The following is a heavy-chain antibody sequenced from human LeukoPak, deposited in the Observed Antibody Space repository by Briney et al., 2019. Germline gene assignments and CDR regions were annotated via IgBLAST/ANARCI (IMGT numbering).Heavy chain of an antibody. J-gene: IGHJ4*02. CDR2: ISYDGSNK. V-gene: IGHV3-30-3*01. CDR3: ARVPGYDSSGYFDY. D-gene: IGHD3-22*01. Sequence: GGSLRLSCAASGFTLSSYAMHWVRQAPGKGLEWVAVISYDGSNKYYADSVKGRFTISRDNSKNTLYLQMNSLRTEDTAVYYSARVPGYDSSGYFDYWGQGTLVTVSS. CDR1: GFTLSSYA.